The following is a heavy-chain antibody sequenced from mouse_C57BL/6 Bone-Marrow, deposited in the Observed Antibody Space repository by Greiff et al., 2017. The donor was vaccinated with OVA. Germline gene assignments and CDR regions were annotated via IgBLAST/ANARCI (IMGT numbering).Heavy chain of an antibody. CDR2: IDPENGDT. V-gene: IGHV14-4*01. Sequence: EVQLQQSGAELVRPGASVKLSCTASGFNIKDDYMHWVKQRPEQGLEWIGWIDPENGDTEYASKFQGKATITADTSSNTAYLQLSSLPSEDTAVYYCTSYGNFDDWGQGTTLTVSS. CDR3: TSYGNFDD. D-gene: IGHD2-1*01. J-gene: IGHJ2*01. CDR1: GFNIKDDY.